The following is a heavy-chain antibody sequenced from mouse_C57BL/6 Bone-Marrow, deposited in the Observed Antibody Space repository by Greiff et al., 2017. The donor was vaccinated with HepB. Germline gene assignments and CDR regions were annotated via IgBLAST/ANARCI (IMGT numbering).Heavy chain of an antibody. Sequence: QVHVKQSGAELVRPGTSVKMSCKASGYTFTNYWIGWAKQRPGHGLEWIGDIYPGGGYTNYNEKFKGKATLTADKSSSTAYMQFSSLTSEDSAIYYCARWLLRSEYAMDYWGQGTSVTVSS. CDR2: IYPGGGYT. D-gene: IGHD2-3*01. CDR3: ARWLLRSEYAMDY. V-gene: IGHV1-63*01. CDR1: GYTFTNYW. J-gene: IGHJ4*01.